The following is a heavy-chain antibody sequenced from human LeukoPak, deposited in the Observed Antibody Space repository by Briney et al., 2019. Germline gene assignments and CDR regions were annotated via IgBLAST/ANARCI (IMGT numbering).Heavy chain of an antibody. V-gene: IGHV4-34*01. Sequence: SETLSLTCAVYGGSFSGYYWSWIRQPPGKGLDWIGEINHSGSTNYNPSLKSRVTISVDTSKNQFSLKLSSVTAANTAVYYCARGLGRRSVYYYYCMDVWGKGTTVTVSS. J-gene: IGHJ6*03. CDR2: INHSGST. CDR1: GGSFSGYY. CDR3: ARGLGRRSVYYYYCMDV. D-gene: IGHD1-26*01.